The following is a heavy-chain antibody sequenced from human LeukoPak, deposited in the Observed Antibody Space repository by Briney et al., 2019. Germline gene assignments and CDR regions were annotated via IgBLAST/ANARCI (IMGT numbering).Heavy chain of an antibody. Sequence: GGSLRLFCAASGFTFSSYGMHWVRQAPGKGLEWVAVISYDGSNKYYADSVKGRFTISRDNSKNTLYLQMNSLRAEDTAVYYCAKDAGMGGAFDYWGQGTLVTVSS. CDR3: AKDAGMGGAFDY. V-gene: IGHV3-30*18. J-gene: IGHJ4*02. D-gene: IGHD1-26*01. CDR2: ISYDGSNK. CDR1: GFTFSSYG.